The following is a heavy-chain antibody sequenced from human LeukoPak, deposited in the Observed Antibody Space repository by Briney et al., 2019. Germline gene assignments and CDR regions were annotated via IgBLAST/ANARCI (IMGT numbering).Heavy chain of an antibody. J-gene: IGHJ4*01. CDR2: MFDTGRT. V-gene: IGHV4-59*11. CDR1: GGSSSSHY. Sequence: PSETLSLTCTVSGGSSSSHYWSWIRQPPGKGLEWIGYMFDTGRTKDNPSLKSRVTLSADTSKNQFSLRLSSVTAADPAVYYCATIKRGSIFGYFDFWGQGILVTVSS. D-gene: IGHD5-18*01. CDR3: ATIKRGSIFGYFDF.